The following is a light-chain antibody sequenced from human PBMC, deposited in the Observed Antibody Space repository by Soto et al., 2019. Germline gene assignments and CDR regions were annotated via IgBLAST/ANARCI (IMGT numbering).Light chain of an antibody. CDR2: GAS. CDR3: LQSGSSRNT. Sequence: EIVLTQSPGTLSLSPGERATLSCRASQSVSSSYLAWYQQKPGQAPRLLLYGASSRATGIRDRFSGSGSGTDFTLTISRLEPEDFAVYYCLQSGSSRNTFGQGTQLEMK. V-gene: IGKV3-20*01. CDR1: QSVSSSY. J-gene: IGKJ2*01.